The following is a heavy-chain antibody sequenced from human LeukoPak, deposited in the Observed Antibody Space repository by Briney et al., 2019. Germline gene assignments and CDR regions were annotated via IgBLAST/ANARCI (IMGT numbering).Heavy chain of an antibody. J-gene: IGHJ6*02. CDR3: AADHCSGGSCYDYYYYYGMDV. D-gene: IGHD2-15*01. CDR2: IIPIFGTA. CDR1: GGTFSSYA. Sequence: GASVKVSCKASGGTFSSYAISWVRQAPGQGLEWMGGIIPIFGTANYAQKFQERVTITRDMSTSTAYMELSSLRSEDTAVYYCAADHCSGGSCYDYYYYYGMDVWGQGTTVTVSS. V-gene: IGHV1-69*05.